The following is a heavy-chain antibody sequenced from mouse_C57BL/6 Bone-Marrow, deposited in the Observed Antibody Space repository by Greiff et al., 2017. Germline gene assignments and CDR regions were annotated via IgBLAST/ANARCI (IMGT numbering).Heavy chain of an antibody. CDR3: ARGYDYDYAMDY. Sequence: VQLQQSGPELVKPGASVKISCKASGYSFTDYNMNWVKQSHGKSLEWIGVINPNYGTTSYNQKFKGKATLTVDQSSSTASTQLNSLTSEDSAVYYCARGYDYDYAMDYWGQGTSVTVSS. CDR1: GYSFTDYN. J-gene: IGHJ4*01. CDR2: INPNYGTT. V-gene: IGHV1-39*01. D-gene: IGHD2-4*01.